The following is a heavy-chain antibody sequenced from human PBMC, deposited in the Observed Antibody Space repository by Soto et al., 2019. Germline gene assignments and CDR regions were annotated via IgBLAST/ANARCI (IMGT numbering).Heavy chain of an antibody. CDR2: INHSGST. D-gene: IGHD5-18*01. V-gene: IGHV4-34*01. J-gene: IGHJ6*02. CDR3: ARRSSSTAMVTYYYYGMDV. Sequence: SETVSLTCAVYGGSFSGYYWSWIRQPPGKGLEWIGEINHSGSTNYNPSLKSRVTISVDTSKNQFSLKLSSVTAADTAVYYCARRSSSTAMVTYYYYGMDVWGQGTTVTVS. CDR1: GGSFSGYY.